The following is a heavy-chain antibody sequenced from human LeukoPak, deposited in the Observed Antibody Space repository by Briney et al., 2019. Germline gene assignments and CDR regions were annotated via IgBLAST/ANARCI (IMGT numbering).Heavy chain of an antibody. CDR2: ISVEGESA. V-gene: IGHV3-23*01. J-gene: IGHJ4*02. D-gene: IGHD6-19*01. CDR1: GFSVSTSC. Sequence: GGSLRLSCTVSGFSVSTSCMSWVRQAQGKGLETISAISVEGESAYYEDSVKGRFTISRDNSKNTLYLQMNSLGVEDTAVYFCAKGHGNGWYPQWGQGSLVSVP. CDR3: AKGHGNGWYPQ.